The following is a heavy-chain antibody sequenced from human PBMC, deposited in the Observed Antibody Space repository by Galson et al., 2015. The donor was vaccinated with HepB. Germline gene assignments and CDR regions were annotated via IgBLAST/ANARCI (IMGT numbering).Heavy chain of an antibody. CDR2: INTNTGNP. V-gene: IGHV7-4-1*02. J-gene: IGHJ5*02. CDR1: GYTFTSYA. Sequence: SVKVSCKASGYTFTSYAMNWVRQAPGQGLEWMGWINTNTGNPTYAQGFTGRFVFSLDTSVSTAYLQISSLKAEDTAVYYCARDLVAGPDFNWFDPWGQGTLVTVSS. D-gene: IGHD6-19*01. CDR3: ARDLVAGPDFNWFDP.